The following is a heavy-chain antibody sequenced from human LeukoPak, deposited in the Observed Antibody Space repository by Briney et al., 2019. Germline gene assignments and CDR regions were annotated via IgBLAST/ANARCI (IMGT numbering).Heavy chain of an antibody. CDR3: ARDGSWSGYYLSFDY. CDR1: GYTFTIYA. V-gene: IGHV7-4-1*02. D-gene: IGHD3-3*01. J-gene: IGHJ4*02. Sequence: ASVKVSCKASGYTFTIYAMNWVRQAPGQGLEWMGWINTNTGNPTYAQGFTGRFVFSLDTSVSTAYLQISSLKAEDTAVYYCARDGSWSGYYLSFDYWGQGTLVTVSS. CDR2: INTNTGNP.